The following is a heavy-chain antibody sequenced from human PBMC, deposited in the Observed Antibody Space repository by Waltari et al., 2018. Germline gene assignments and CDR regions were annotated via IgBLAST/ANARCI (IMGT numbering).Heavy chain of an antibody. Sequence: QVQLVQSGAEVRKPGASVRVSCKASGYTFTAYFLHWFRHAPGQRLEWMGWINPRSGVTSYAQKFQGRVTMTRDRSFDTVYIDLSSLKSDDTALYYCARDRRVDGVVDYDYWGQGTLVTVSS. CDR2: INPRSGVT. D-gene: IGHD2-15*01. V-gene: IGHV1-2*02. CDR1: GYTFTAYF. CDR3: ARDRRVDGVVDYDY. J-gene: IGHJ4*02.